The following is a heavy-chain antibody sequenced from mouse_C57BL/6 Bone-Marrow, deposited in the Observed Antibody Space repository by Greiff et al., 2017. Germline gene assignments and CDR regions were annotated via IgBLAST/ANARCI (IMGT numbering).Heavy chain of an antibody. CDR2: INPYNGGT. J-gene: IGHJ4*01. CDR1: GYTFTDYY. CDR3: APDEEDAMDY. V-gene: IGHV1-19*01. Sequence: VQLQQSGPVLVKPGASVKMSCKASGYTFTDYYMNWVKQSHGKSLEWIGVINPYNGGTSYNQKFKGKATLTVDKSSSTAYMELNSLTSEDSAVYYCAPDEEDAMDYWGQGTSVTVSS.